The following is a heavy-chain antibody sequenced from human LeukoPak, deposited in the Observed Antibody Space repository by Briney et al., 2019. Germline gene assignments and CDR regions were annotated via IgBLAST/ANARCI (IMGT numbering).Heavy chain of an antibody. V-gene: IGHV1-69*13. D-gene: IGHD4-11*01. CDR3: AREEGDNYSNLPVRWYYYYGMDV. J-gene: IGHJ6*02. Sequence: ASVKVSCKASGGTFSSYAISWVRQAPGQGLEWMGGIIPIFGTANYAQKFQGRVTITADESTSTAYIELSSMISEDTAVYYCAREEGDNYSNLPVRWYYYYGMDVWGQGTTGTVSS. CDR1: GGTFSSYA. CDR2: IIPIFGTA.